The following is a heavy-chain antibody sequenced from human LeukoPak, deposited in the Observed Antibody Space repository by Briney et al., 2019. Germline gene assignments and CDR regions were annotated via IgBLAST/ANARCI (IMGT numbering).Heavy chain of an antibody. D-gene: IGHD3-22*01. CDR1: GFTFSSYG. J-gene: IGHJ4*02. V-gene: IGHV3-30*18. CDR3: AKDPPAYYYDSSGYPDY. Sequence: GALRLSCAASGFTFSSYGMHWVRQAPGKGLEWVAVISYDGSNKYYADSVKGRFTISRDNSKNTLYLQMNSLRAEDTAVYYCAKDPPAYYYDSSGYPDYWGQGTLVTVSS. CDR2: ISYDGSNK.